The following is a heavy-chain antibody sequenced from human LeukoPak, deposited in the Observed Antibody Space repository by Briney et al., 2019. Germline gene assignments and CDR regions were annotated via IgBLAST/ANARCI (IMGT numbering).Heavy chain of an antibody. CDR2: IIPIFGTA. J-gene: IGHJ6*02. CDR3: ARGEWYSDRSYYFGMDV. Sequence: ASVKVSCKASGGTFSSYAISWVRQAPGQGLEWMGGIIPIFGTANYAQKFQGRVTITADESTSTAYMELSSLRSEDTAMYYCARGEWYSDRSYYFGMDVWGQGTTVTVSS. V-gene: IGHV1-69*13. CDR1: GGTFSSYA. D-gene: IGHD3-3*01.